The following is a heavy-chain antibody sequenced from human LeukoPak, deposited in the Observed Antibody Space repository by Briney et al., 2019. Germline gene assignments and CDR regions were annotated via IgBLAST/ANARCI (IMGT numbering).Heavy chain of an antibody. J-gene: IGHJ4*02. Sequence: GGSLRLSCAVSGFTFSSYGMHWVRQAPGKGLEWVAVIWYDGNNKYYAESVKGRFTISRDNSKNTLYLQMNSLRAEDTAVYYCARDYGSGSYSDYWGQGTLVTVSS. V-gene: IGHV3-33*01. CDR3: ARDYGSGSYSDY. CDR1: GFTFSSYG. CDR2: IWYDGNNK. D-gene: IGHD3-10*01.